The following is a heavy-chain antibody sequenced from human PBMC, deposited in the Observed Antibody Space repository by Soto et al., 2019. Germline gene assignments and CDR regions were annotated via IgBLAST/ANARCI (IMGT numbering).Heavy chain of an antibody. CDR3: AREARTPIRSSDYEGY. CDR2: IYSGGTT. CDR1: GFTVSSNY. Sequence: EVQLVESGGGLVQPGGSLRLSCAASGFTVSSNYMSWVRQAPGKGLEWVSVIYSGGTTYYADSVKGRFTISRDNSKNTLYLQMNRLRAEETAVYYCAREARTPIRSSDYEGYWGQGTLVTVSS. J-gene: IGHJ4*02. D-gene: IGHD5-12*01. V-gene: IGHV3-66*01.